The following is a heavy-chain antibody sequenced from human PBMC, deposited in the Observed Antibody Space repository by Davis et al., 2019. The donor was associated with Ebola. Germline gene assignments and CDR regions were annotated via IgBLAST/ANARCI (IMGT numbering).Heavy chain of an antibody. CDR3: AKAFNRDYDILIGYYPFDY. Sequence: GESLKISCPDPVITLSSYAMTWVRQAPGKGLEWVSAISGSGGNTYYADSVKGRFTISRDYSNNTVYLQMNSLRAEDTAVYYCAKAFNRDYDILIGYYPFDYWGQGTLVAISS. D-gene: IGHD3-9*01. CDR1: VITLSSYA. V-gene: IGHV3-23*01. CDR2: ISGSGGNT. J-gene: IGHJ4*02.